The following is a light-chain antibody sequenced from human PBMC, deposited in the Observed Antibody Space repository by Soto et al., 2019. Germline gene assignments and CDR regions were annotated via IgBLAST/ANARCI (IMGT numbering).Light chain of an antibody. CDR2: EVT. CDR1: SSDVGANNY. Sequence: QSALTQPPSASGSPGQSVTISCTVTSSDVGANNYVSWYQQHPGKAPKLMIYEVTKRPSGVPDRFSGSKSGNTAYLTVSGLQAEDEADYYCSSYAGANRVFGTGTKLTVL. J-gene: IGLJ1*01. V-gene: IGLV2-8*01. CDR3: SSYAGANRV.